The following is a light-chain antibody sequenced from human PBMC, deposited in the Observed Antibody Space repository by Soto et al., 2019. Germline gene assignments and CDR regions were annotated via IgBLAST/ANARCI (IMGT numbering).Light chain of an antibody. CDR3: WSYAGFYTSV. CDR2: EVS. V-gene: IGLV2-11*01. CDR1: SGDVGGYKF. J-gene: IGLJ1*01. Sequence: QSALTQPRSVSGSPGQSVTISCTGTSGDVGGYKFVSWYQQHPGKAPKFMIYEVSKRPSGVPDRFSGSKSGNTAFLTISGLQAEDEADYYCWSYAGFYTSVFGTGTKLTVL.